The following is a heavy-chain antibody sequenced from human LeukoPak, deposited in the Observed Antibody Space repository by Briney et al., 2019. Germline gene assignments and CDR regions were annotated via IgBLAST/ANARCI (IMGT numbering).Heavy chain of an antibody. D-gene: IGHD6-6*01. CDR3: AKADFEYSSLDV. V-gene: IGHV3-30*02. J-gene: IGHJ6*04. CDR1: GFTFSSYG. Sequence: PGGSLRLSCAASGFTFSSYGMHWVRQAPGKGLEWVAFIRYDGSNKYYADSVKGRFTISRDNSKNTLYLQMNSLRAEDTAVYYCAKADFEYSSLDVWGKGTTVTVSS. CDR2: IRYDGSNK.